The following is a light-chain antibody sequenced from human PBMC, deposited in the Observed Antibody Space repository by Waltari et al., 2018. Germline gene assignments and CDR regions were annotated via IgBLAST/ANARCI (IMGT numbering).Light chain of an antibody. CDR3: QQSYSTPVYT. J-gene: IGKJ2*01. CDR2: AAS. V-gene: IGKV1-39*01. Sequence: DIQMTQSPSSLSASVGDRVTITCRASQSISSYLNWYQQKPGKAPKLLIYAASSLQSGVPLRFSGSGSGTDFTLTISSLQPEDFATYYCQQSYSTPVYTFGQGTKLEIK. CDR1: QSISSY.